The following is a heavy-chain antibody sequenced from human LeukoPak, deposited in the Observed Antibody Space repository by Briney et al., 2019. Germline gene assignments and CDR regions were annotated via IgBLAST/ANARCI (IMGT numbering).Heavy chain of an antibody. CDR1: GFTFSSYA. D-gene: IGHD6-13*01. V-gene: IGHV3-23*01. CDR3: AKGVAAATPTDGFDI. Sequence: GGSLRLSCAASGFTFSSYAMSWVRQAPGKGLEWVSGLSGRGGSTYYADSVKGRFTISRDNSKNTLYLQMNSLRAEDTAVYYCAKGVAAATPTDGFDIWGQGTMVTVSS. J-gene: IGHJ3*02. CDR2: LSGRGGST.